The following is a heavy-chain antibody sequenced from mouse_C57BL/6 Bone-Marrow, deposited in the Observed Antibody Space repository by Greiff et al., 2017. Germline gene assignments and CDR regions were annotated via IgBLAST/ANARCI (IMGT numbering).Heavy chain of an antibody. J-gene: IGHJ1*03. D-gene: IGHD1-1*01. Sequence: QVQLQQPGAELVKPGASVKLSCKASGYTFTSYWMHWVKQRPGRGLEWIGRIDPNSGGTKYNEKFKSKATLTVDKPSSTAYMQLSSLTSEDSAVDYCASYYYEGSSYVGVWGTGTTVTVSS. CDR2: IDPNSGGT. V-gene: IGHV1-72*01. CDR1: GYTFTSYW. CDR3: ASYYYEGSSYVGV.